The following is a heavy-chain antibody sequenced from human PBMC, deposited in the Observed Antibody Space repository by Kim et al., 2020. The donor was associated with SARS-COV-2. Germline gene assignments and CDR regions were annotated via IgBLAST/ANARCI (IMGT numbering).Heavy chain of an antibody. CDR3: ARGSDWFDP. Sequence: GSTNTNPSLKSRVTISVDTSKNQFSLKLSSVTAADTVVYYCARGSDWFDPWGQGTLVTVSS. J-gene: IGHJ5*02. V-gene: IGHV4-59*09. CDR2: GST.